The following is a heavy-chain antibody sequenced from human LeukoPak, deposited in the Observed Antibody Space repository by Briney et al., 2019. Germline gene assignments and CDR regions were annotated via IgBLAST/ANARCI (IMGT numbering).Heavy chain of an antibody. Sequence: GGSLRLSCAASGFTYSSYAMSWVRQAPGKGLEWVSTISGSGGSTYYADSVKGRFTISRDNSKNTLYLQMNSLRAEDTAVYYCAKTRPLDSSSWSHGDYWGQGTLVTVSS. CDR1: GFTYSSYA. CDR3: AKTRPLDSSSWSHGDY. V-gene: IGHV3-23*01. D-gene: IGHD6-13*01. J-gene: IGHJ4*02. CDR2: ISGSGGST.